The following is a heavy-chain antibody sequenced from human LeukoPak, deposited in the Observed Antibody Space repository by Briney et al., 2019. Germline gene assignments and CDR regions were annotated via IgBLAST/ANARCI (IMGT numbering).Heavy chain of an antibody. V-gene: IGHV3-74*01. CDR2: INSDGSST. J-gene: IGHJ4*02. D-gene: IGHD2-2*01. CDR1: GFTFSSYW. Sequence: GGSLRLSCAASGFTFSSYWMHWVRQAPGKGLVWVSRINSDGSSTSYADSVKGRFTISRDNAKNTLYLQMNSLRAEDTAVYYCARSYCSSTSCYGDGFDYWGQGTLVTVSS. CDR3: ARSYCSSTSCYGDGFDY.